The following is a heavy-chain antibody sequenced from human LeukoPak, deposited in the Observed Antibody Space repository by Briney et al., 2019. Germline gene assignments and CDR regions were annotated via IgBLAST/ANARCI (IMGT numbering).Heavy chain of an antibody. V-gene: IGHV4-34*01. CDR2: INHSGST. Sequence: SETLSLTCAVYGGSFSGYYWSWIRQPPGKGLEWIGEINHSGSTNYNPSLKSRVTISVDTSKNQFSLKLSSVTAADTAVSYCARGLYGDYPGYWGQGTLVTVSS. J-gene: IGHJ4*02. CDR1: GGSFSGYY. CDR3: ARGLYGDYPGY. D-gene: IGHD4-17*01.